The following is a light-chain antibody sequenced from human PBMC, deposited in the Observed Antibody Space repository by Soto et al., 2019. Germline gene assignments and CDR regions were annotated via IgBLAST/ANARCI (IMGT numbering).Light chain of an antibody. J-gene: IGKJ2*01. V-gene: IGKV3-20*01. CDR3: QQYGDSPIYT. CDR1: QSVSNNY. Sequence: EIVLTQSPGTLSLSPGERATLSCRASQSVSNNYLAWYQQRPGQAPRLLIYGAYNRATGVPDRFSGTGSGTDFTLTISIRELEDFALYSCQQYGDSPIYTFGQGTKLEIK. CDR2: GAY.